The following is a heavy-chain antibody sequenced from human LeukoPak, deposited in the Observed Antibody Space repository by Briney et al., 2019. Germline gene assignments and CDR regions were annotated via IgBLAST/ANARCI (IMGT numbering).Heavy chain of an antibody. V-gene: IGHV3-30*02. D-gene: IGHD3-3*01. CDR2: MRYDGSNI. Sequence: GGSLRLSCAASGFTFNSFGMHWVRQAPGKGLEWVAFMRYDGSNIYYADSVKGRFTISRDNSKNTQYLQMNSPRPEDTAVYYCAKDLTIFGVVARANALDIWGQGTMVTVSS. J-gene: IGHJ3*02. CDR1: GFTFNSFG. CDR3: AKDLTIFGVVARANALDI.